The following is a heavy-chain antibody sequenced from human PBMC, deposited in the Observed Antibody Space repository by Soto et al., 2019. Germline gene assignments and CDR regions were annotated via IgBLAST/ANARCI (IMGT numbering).Heavy chain of an antibody. Sequence: PEETLSLTCTVSVGCVSSGIYCWSCIRQPPGKGLEWIGYIYYSGSTNYNPSLKSRVTVSVDTSKNQFSLKLSSVTAADTAVYYCAREDSPYFDYWGQGTLVTVSS. CDR1: VGCVSSGIYC. D-gene: IGHD3-22*01. J-gene: IGHJ4*02. V-gene: IGHV4-61*01. CDR3: AREDSPYFDY. CDR2: IYYSGST.